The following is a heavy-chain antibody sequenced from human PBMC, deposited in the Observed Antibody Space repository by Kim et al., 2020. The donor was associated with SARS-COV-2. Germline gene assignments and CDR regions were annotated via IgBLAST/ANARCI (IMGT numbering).Heavy chain of an antibody. J-gene: IGHJ6*03. V-gene: IGHV4-34*01. CDR3: ARGNKYSPKHRYYYMDV. CDR1: GGSFSGYY. CDR2: INHSGST. Sequence: SETLSLTCAVYGGSFSGYYWSWIRQPPGKGLEWIGEINHSGSTNYNPSLKSRVTISVDTSKNQFSLKLSSVTAADTAVYYCARGNKYSPKHRYYYMDVWGKGTTVTVSS. D-gene: IGHD2-15*01.